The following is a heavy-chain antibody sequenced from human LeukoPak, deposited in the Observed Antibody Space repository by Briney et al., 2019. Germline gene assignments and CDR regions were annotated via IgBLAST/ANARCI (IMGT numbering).Heavy chain of an antibody. V-gene: IGHV1-2*02. D-gene: IGHD6-19*01. CDR2: SNPSSGST. CDR3: GGVSLYSSDWALKDY. CDR1: RWTVPGYY. Sequence: GAAVTVSCTPSRWTVPGYYMHWVDQTAGRGRSRMGGSNPSSGSTNYAQKFRGRVTMARDTSKSSAYMELSGVAADDTAECYCGGVSLYSSDWALKDYWGQGTLVTVSS. J-gene: IGHJ4*02.